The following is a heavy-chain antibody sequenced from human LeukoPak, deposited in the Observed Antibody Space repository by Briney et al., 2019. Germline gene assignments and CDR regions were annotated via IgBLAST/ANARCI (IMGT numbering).Heavy chain of an antibody. D-gene: IGHD2-21*01. CDR3: AKSHVGGYYYFDF. CDR2: INLNSDKI. CDR1: GVTFDDFV. Sequence: GGSLRLSCAPYGVTFDDFVMHWVRQAPGEGMEWVSGINLNSDKIGYADSVKGRFTISRDNAKTSLYLQMNSLRAEDTALYYCAKSHVGGYYYFDFGGQGTLVTVSS. V-gene: IGHV3-9*01. J-gene: IGHJ4*02.